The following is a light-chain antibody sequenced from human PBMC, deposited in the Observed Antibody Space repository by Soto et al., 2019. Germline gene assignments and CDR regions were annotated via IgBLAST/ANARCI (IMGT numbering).Light chain of an antibody. CDR2: ENN. CDR3: QSYDSSLSGYV. J-gene: IGLJ1*01. CDR1: SSNIGAGYE. V-gene: IGLV1-40*01. Sequence: QSVLTQPPSVSEATGQRVTISCTGSSSNIGAGYEAHWYQQVPGTAPKLLIYENNNQPSGVPDRFSGSKSGTSASLAITGLQAEDEAEYYCQSYDSSLSGYVFGTGTKVTVL.